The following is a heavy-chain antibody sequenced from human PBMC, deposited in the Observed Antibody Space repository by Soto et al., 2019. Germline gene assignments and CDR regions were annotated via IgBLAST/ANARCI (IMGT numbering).Heavy chain of an antibody. CDR1: GYTFTSYG. V-gene: IGHV1-18*01. CDR2: ISAYNGNT. Sequence: EASVKVSCKASGYTFTSYGISWLRQAPEQGLEWMGWISAYNGNTNYAQKLQGRVTMTTDTSTSTAYMELRSLRSDDTAVYYCARVNGRGEYSGYDLAFFDYWGQGTLVTVSS. D-gene: IGHD5-12*01. CDR3: ARVNGRGEYSGYDLAFFDY. J-gene: IGHJ4*02.